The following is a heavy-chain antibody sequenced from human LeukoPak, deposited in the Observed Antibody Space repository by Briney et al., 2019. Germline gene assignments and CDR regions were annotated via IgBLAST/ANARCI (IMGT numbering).Heavy chain of an antibody. CDR3: ARHIYGAYYYMDV. CDR2: VFYSGDT. CDR1: AGSISSNY. D-gene: IGHD3-10*01. J-gene: IGHJ6*03. V-gene: IGHV4-59*08. Sequence: SETLSLTCTVSAGSISSNYWSWIRQPPGKGLEWIGYVFYSGDTNYNPSLKSRVTISLDTSKNQFSLNLSSVTAADTAVYYCARHIYGAYYYMDVWGKGTTVTVSS.